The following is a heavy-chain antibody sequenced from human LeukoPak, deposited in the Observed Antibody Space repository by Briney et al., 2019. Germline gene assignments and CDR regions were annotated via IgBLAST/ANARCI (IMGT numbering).Heavy chain of an antibody. D-gene: IGHD6-19*01. V-gene: IGHV4-39*07. CDR1: GGSISSSSYY. CDR2: IYYSGST. Sequence: SETLSLTCTVSGGSISSSSYYWGWIRQPPGKGLEWIGSIYYSGSTYYNPSLKSRVTISVDTSKNQFSLKLSSVTAADTAVYYCARGSLMAVAEAPFDYWGQGTLVTVSS. CDR3: ARGSLMAVAEAPFDY. J-gene: IGHJ4*02.